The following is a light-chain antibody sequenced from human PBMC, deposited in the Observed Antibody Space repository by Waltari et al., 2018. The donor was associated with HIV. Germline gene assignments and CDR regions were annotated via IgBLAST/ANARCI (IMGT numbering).Light chain of an antibody. Sequence: IALTQSPGTLSLSPGERATLSCRASQTISSTYLAWDQQRPGQAPRLRIYGAASRATGIPDRFSGSGSGTEFTLTISSLEPEDCAVYYCQQYIGSPRTFGQGTKVELK. CDR2: GAA. CDR3: QQYIGSPRT. J-gene: IGKJ1*01. V-gene: IGKV3-20*01. CDR1: QTISSTY.